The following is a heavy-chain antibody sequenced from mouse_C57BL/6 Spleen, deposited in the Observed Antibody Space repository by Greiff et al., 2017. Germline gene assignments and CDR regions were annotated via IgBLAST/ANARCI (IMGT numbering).Heavy chain of an antibody. J-gene: IGHJ1*03. CDR2: IDPENGDT. D-gene: IGHD1-1*01. Sequence: VQLQQSGAELVRPGASVKLSCTASGFNIKDDYMHWVKQRPEQGLEWIGWIDPENGDTEYASKFQGKATITADTSSNTAYLQLSSLTSEDTAVYYCTTPPIYYYGSRYFDVWGTGTTVTVSS. CDR3: TTPPIYYYGSRYFDV. V-gene: IGHV14-4*01. CDR1: GFNIKDDY.